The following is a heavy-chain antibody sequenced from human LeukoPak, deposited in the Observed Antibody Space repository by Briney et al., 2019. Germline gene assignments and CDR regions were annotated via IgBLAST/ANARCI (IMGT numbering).Heavy chain of an antibody. J-gene: IGHJ6*03. CDR1: GYSFSNYG. D-gene: IGHD3-22*01. CDR2: IFPGDSAT. V-gene: IGHV5-51*01. Sequence: GESLKISCKASGYSFSNYGIGWVRQLPGKGLEWMGIIFPGDSATRYSPSFQGQVTISADNSLSTAYLQWSSLKASDTAIFYCARHRDSSGRQDYYYMDVWGKGTTVTVSS. CDR3: ARHRDSSGRQDYYYMDV.